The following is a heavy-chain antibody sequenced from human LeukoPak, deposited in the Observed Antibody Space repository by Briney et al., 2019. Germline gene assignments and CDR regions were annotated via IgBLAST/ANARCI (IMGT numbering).Heavy chain of an antibody. CDR3: AGTMRGAFDI. CDR1: GFTFSSYA. D-gene: IGHD2-2*01. Sequence: GGSLRLSCAASGFTFSSYAMHWVRQAPGKGLEWVAVISYDGSNKYYADSVKGRFTISRDNYKNTLYLQMNSLRAEDTAVYYCAGTMRGAFDIWGQGTMVTVSS. J-gene: IGHJ3*02. V-gene: IGHV3-30-3*01. CDR2: ISYDGSNK.